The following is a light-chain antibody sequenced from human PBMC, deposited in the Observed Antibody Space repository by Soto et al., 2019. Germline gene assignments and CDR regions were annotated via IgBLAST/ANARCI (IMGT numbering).Light chain of an antibody. CDR1: SSDVGSYNL. CDR3: CSYAGSRV. V-gene: IGLV2-23*01. Sequence: QSALTQPASVSGSPGQSITISCTGTSSDVGSYNLVSWYQQHPGKAPKLMIYEGSKRPSGVSNRFSGSKSGNTASLTISGLQVEDDADYYCCSYAGSRVFGGGTKLTVL. J-gene: IGLJ3*02. CDR2: EGS.